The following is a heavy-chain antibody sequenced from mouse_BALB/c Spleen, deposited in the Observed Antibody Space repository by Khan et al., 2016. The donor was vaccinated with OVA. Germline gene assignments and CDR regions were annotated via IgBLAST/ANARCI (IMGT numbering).Heavy chain of an antibody. D-gene: IGHD2-14*01. CDR3: ARAYYRYDGYYAMDY. V-gene: IGHV2-6-4*01. J-gene: IGHJ4*01. Sequence: QVQLKQSGPGLVAPSQTLSITCTVSGFSLSRYNIHWVRQPPGKGLEWLGMIWGGGGTDYNSTLKSRLSISTDNSTSQAFFKMYSLQTDDTAMYYCARAYYRYDGYYAMDYWGQGTSVTVSS. CDR2: IWGGGGT. CDR1: GFSLSRYN.